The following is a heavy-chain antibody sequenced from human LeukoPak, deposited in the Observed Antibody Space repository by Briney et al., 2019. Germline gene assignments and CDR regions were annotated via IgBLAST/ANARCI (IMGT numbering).Heavy chain of an antibody. CDR1: GYTFTSYD. J-gene: IGHJ5*02. CDR2: MNPNSGNT. CDR3: ARATGNRRLIRNNWFDP. V-gene: IGHV1-8*01. D-gene: IGHD3-16*01. Sequence: ASVKVSCKASGYTFTSYDINWVRQATGQGLEWMGWMNPNSGNTGYAQKFQGRVTMTRNTSISTAYMELSSLRSEDTAVYYCARATGNRRLIRNNWFDPWAQGPLVTVSS.